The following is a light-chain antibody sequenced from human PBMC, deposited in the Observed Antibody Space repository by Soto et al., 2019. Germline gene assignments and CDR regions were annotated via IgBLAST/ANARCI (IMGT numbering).Light chain of an antibody. CDR3: QQYGSSLIT. CDR1: QSINRH. Sequence: EIVLTQSPATLSLSPGERATLSCRASQSINRHLAWYRQKPGQAPRLLIYGASSRATGIPDRFSGSGSGTDFTLTISRLEPEDFAVYYCQQYGSSLITFGQGTRLEIK. V-gene: IGKV3-20*01. CDR2: GAS. J-gene: IGKJ5*01.